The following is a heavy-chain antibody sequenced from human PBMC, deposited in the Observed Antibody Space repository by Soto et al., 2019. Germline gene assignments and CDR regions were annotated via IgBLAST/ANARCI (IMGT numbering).Heavy chain of an antibody. CDR2: ISYDGSNK. Sequence: QVQLVESGGGVVQPGRSLRLSCAASGFTFSSYAMHWVRQAPGKGLEWVAVISYDGSNKYYADSVKGRFTISRDNSKNTLYLQMNSLRAEDTSVYDFARDDQPYGMDVWGQGTTVTVSS. CDR1: GFTFSSYA. J-gene: IGHJ6*02. CDR3: ARDDQPYGMDV. V-gene: IGHV3-30-3*01.